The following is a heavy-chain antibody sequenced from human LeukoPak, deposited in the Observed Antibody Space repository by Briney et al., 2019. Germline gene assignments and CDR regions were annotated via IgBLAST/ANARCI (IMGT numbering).Heavy chain of an antibody. CDR1: GFTFSHYG. V-gene: IGHV3-30*18. Sequence: GGSLRLSCAASGFTFSHYGMHWVRQAPGKGLEWVALISYDGSNQYYADSVKGRFTTSRDNSKNTLYVQMNSLRAGDTAVYYCAKDLPGFFDYWGQGTLVTVSS. J-gene: IGHJ4*02. CDR3: AKDLPGFFDY. CDR2: ISYDGSNQ.